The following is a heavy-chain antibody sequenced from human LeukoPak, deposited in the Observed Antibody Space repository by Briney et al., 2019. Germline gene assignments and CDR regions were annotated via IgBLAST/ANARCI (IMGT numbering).Heavy chain of an antibody. CDR1: GYTFTGYY. CDR3: ARAGTPRRDAFDI. D-gene: IGHD2-15*01. J-gene: IGHJ3*02. CDR2: INPNSGGT. V-gene: IGHV1-2*04. Sequence: ASVKVSCKASGYTFTGYYMHWVRQAPGQGLEWMGWINPNSGGTNYAQKFQGWVTMTRDTSISTAYMELSRLRSDDTAVYYCARAGTPRRDAFDIWGQGTMVTVSS.